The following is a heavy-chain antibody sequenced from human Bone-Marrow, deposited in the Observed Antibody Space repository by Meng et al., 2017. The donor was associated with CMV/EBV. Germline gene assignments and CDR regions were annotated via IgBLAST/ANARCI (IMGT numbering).Heavy chain of an antibody. CDR3: AKLSPARYFDY. J-gene: IGHJ4*02. D-gene: IGHD3-16*02. CDR1: GFTFSSYA. V-gene: IGHV3-23*03. CDR2: IYSGGSST. Sequence: GGSPRLSCAASGFTFSSYAMSWVRQAPGKGLEWVSVIYSGGSSTYYADSVKGRFTISRDNSKNTLYLQMNSLRAEDTAVYYCAKLSPARYFDYWGQGTLVTVSS.